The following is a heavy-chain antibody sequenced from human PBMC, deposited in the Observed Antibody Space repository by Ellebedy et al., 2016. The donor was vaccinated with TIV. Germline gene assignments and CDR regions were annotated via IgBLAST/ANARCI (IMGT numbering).Heavy chain of an antibody. CDR3: ARDKLWFGELMGAYNWFDP. V-gene: IGHV1-69*13. CDR2: IIPIFGTA. CDR1: GGTFSSYA. D-gene: IGHD3-10*01. J-gene: IGHJ5*02. Sequence: AASVKVSCKASGGTFSSYAIGWVRQAPGQGLEWMGGIIPIFGTANYAQKFQGRVTITADESTSTAYMELSSLRSDDTAVYYCARDKLWFGELMGAYNWFDPWGQGTLVTVSS.